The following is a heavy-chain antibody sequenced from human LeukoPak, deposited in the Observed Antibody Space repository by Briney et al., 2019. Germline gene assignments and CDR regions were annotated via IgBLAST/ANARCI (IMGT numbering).Heavy chain of an antibody. J-gene: IGHJ4*02. CDR1: GFTFSSYE. CDR3: ARVGGSGSYYHQFDY. D-gene: IGHD3-10*01. CDR2: ISSSGSTI. V-gene: IGHV3-48*03. Sequence: GSLRLSCAASGFTFSSYEMNWVRQAPGKGLEWVSYISSSGSTIYYADSVKGRFTISRDNAKNSLYLQMNSLRAEDTAVYYCARVGGSGSYYHQFDYWGQGTLVTVSS.